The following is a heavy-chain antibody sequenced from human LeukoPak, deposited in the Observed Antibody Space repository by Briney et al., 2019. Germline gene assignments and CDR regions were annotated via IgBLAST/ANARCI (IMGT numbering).Heavy chain of an antibody. CDR3: AKDLAYGDSGVDY. CDR1: GFTFTTYW. Sequence: GGSLRLSCAASGFTFTTYWMHWVRQAPGKGLVWVSHINSDGSITSYADSVKGRFTISRDNAKNTLYLQMNSLRAEDTAVYYCAKDLAYGDSGVDYWGQGTLVTVSS. V-gene: IGHV3-74*01. D-gene: IGHD4-17*01. CDR2: INSDGSIT. J-gene: IGHJ4*02.